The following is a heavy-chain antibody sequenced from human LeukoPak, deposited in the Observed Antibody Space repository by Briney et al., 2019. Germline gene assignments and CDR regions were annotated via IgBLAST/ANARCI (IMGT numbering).Heavy chain of an antibody. J-gene: IGHJ4*02. Sequence: HPGGSLRLSCAASGFTFSNYAMSWVRQAPGKGLEYVSAISSNGGSTYYANSVKGRFTISRDNSKNTLYLQMGSLRAEDMAVYYCARAPYVDTAVDYWGQGTLVTVSS. V-gene: IGHV3-64*01. CDR1: GFTFSNYA. D-gene: IGHD5-18*01. CDR2: ISSNGGST. CDR3: ARAPYVDTAVDY.